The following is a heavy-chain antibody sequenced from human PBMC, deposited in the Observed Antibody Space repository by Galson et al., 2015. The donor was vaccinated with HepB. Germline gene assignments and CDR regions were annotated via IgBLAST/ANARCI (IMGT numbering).Heavy chain of an antibody. D-gene: IGHD2-2*01. CDR3: AGLGEYQLHPAHY. V-gene: IGHV3-11*03. CDR1: GFTFSDYY. J-gene: IGHJ4*02. Sequence: SLRLSCAASGFTFSDYYMSWIRQAPGKGLEWVSYISRSSSYTNYADSVKGRFTISRDNAKNSLYLQMNSLRAEDTAVYYCAGLGEYQLHPAHYWGQGTLVTVAS. CDR2: ISRSSSYT.